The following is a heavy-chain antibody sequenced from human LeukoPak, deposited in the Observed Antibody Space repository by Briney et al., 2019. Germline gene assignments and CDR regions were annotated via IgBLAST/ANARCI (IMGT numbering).Heavy chain of an antibody. CDR2: INSDGSST. D-gene: IGHD3-10*01. V-gene: IGHV3-74*01. Sequence: GGSLRLSCAASGFTFISYGMNWVRQAPGKGLVWVSGINSDGSSTSYADSVKGRFTISRDNAKNTLYLQMNSLRDEDTAVYYCARDEVLYYGSGSYYLANWFDPWGQGTLVTVSS. J-gene: IGHJ5*02. CDR3: ARDEVLYYGSGSYYLANWFDP. CDR1: GFTFISYG.